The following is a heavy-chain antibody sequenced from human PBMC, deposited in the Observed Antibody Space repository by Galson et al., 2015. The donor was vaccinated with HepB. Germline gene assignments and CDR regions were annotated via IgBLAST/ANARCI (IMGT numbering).Heavy chain of an antibody. D-gene: IGHD5-12*01. CDR1: GYTFTGYY. Sequence: SVKVSCKASGYTFTGYYMHWVRQAPGQGLEWMGWINPNSGGTNYAQKFQGWVTMTRDTSISTAYMELSRLRSDDTAVYYCARDRGYSGYDSKYYYYGMDVWGQGTTVTVSS. CDR3: ARDRGYSGYDSKYYYYGMDV. J-gene: IGHJ6*02. V-gene: IGHV1-2*04. CDR2: INPNSGGT.